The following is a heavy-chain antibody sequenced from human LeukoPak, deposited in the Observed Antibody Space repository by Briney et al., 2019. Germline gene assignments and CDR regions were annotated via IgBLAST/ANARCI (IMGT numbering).Heavy chain of an antibody. CDR2: IDTEEGST. J-gene: IGHJ4*02. V-gene: IGHV3-74*01. CDR3: ARDGSLPDY. CDR1: GFTFSSYW. Sequence: GGSLRHSCAASGFTFSSYWMHWVRHAPGKGLVWVSRIDTEEGSTSYADSVKGRFTISRDNAKNTLYLQMNSLKAEDTAVYYCARDGSLPDYWGQGTLVTVSS.